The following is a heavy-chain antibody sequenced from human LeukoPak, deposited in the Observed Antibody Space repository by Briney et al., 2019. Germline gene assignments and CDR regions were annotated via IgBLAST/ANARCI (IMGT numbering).Heavy chain of an antibody. J-gene: IGHJ5*02. Sequence: PSETLSLTCAVHGGSFSDYYWRWIRQPPGKGLEWIGEINHSGSTKYNPSLKSRVTISVDTSKNQFSLKLSSVTAADTAVYYCARDPYGSGSYYPNWFDPWGQGTLVTVSS. CDR1: GGSFSDYY. CDR3: ARDPYGSGSYYPNWFDP. CDR2: INHSGST. D-gene: IGHD3-10*01. V-gene: IGHV4-34*01.